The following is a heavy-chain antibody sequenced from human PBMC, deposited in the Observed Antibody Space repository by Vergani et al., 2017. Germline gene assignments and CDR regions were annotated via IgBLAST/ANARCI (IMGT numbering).Heavy chain of an antibody. CDR1: GFTFSSYG. Sequence: QVQLVESGGGVVQPGRSLRLSCAASGFTFSSYGMHWVRQAPGKGLEWVAVISYDGSNKYYADSVKGRFTISRDNSKNTLYLQMNSLRAEDTAVYYCAREGTGSGWPFFDYWGQGTLVTVSS. CDR2: ISYDGSNK. V-gene: IGHV3-30*03. J-gene: IGHJ4*02. CDR3: AREGTGSGWPFFDY. D-gene: IGHD6-19*01.